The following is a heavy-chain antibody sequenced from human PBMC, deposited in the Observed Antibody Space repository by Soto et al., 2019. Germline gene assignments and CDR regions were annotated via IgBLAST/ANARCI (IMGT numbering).Heavy chain of an antibody. D-gene: IGHD6-19*01. CDR2: ISSSSSYI. V-gene: IGHV3-21*01. J-gene: IGHJ4*02. CDR1: GFTFSSYS. Sequence: EVQLVESGGGLVKPGGSLRLSCAASGFTFSSYSMNWVRQAPGKGLEWVSSISSSSSYIYYADSVKGRFTISRDNAKNSLYLQMTSLRAEDTAVYYCARARLGDSSSDYWGQGTLVTVSS. CDR3: ARARLGDSSSDY.